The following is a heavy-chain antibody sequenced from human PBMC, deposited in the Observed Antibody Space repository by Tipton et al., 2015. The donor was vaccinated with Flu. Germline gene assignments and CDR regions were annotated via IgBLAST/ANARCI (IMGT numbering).Heavy chain of an antibody. J-gene: IGHJ5*02. Sequence: QLVQSGAEVKKPGASVKVSCKASGFTFTSYDINWVRQATGQGLEWMGWMNPNSANTGYAQKFQGRVTMTRNTSISTAYMELSSRRSGDTAVDYWARGLGHQPAGWMDPWGQGTLVTVSS. CDR1: GFTFTSYD. CDR3: ARGLGHQPAGWMDP. CDR2: MNPNSANT. V-gene: IGHV1-8*01. D-gene: IGHD2-2*01.